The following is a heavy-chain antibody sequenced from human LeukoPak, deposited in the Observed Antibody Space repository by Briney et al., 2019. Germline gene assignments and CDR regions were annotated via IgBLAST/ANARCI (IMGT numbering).Heavy chain of an antibody. V-gene: IGHV3-11*04. CDR1: GFTFSDYY. J-gene: IGHJ6*02. CDR2: ISSSGSTI. CDR3: ARAFGYSYAGYYGMDV. Sequence: GGSLRLSCAASGFTFSDYYMSWIRQAPGKGLEWVSYISSSGSTIYYADSVKGRFTISRDNAKNSLYLQMNSLRAEDTAVYYCARAFGYSYAGYYGMDVWGQGTTVTVSS. D-gene: IGHD5-18*01.